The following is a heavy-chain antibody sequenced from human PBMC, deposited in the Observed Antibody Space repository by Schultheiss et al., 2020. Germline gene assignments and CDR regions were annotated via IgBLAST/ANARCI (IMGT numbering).Heavy chain of an antibody. Sequence: SETLSLTCTVSGVSVYSDTYHWSWVRQPPGKGLEWLGYIYYTGSTNYNPSLKSRLTMSVDTSKNQFSLNLNSVTAADTAVYYCARELVTGTFDYWGQGTLVNVFS. D-gene: IGHD1-7*01. CDR2: IYYTGST. CDR1: GVSVYSDTYH. V-gene: IGHV4-61*01. J-gene: IGHJ4*02. CDR3: ARELVTGTFDY.